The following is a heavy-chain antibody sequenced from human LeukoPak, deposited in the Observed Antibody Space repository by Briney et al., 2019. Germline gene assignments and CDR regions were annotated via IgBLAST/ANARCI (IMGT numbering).Heavy chain of an antibody. V-gene: IGHV1-18*01. Sequence: ASVKVSCKASGYTFTTYSLSWVRQGPGQGLEWMGWIGAYNGDTNYAQKLQGRVTMTIDTSTSTAYMELRGLRSDDAAVFYCARDRGYAPDTFEIWGKGKLVTVS. D-gene: IGHD6-25*01. CDR2: IGAYNGDT. CDR3: ARDRGYAPDTFEI. CDR1: GYTFTTYS. J-gene: IGHJ3*02.